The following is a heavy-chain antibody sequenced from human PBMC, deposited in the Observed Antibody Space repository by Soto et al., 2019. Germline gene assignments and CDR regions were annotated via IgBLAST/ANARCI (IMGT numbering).Heavy chain of an antibody. CDR2: IIPIFGTA. J-gene: IGHJ3*02. Sequence: QVQLVQSGAEVKKPGSSVKVSCKASGGTFSSYAISWVRQAPGQGLEWMGGIIPIFGTANYAQKFQGRVTITADESATRADMGLSSLRSGDTAVYYCAGGDYDSSGYYRGDHDAFDIWGQGTMVTVSS. CDR3: AGGDYDSSGYYRGDHDAFDI. D-gene: IGHD3-22*01. CDR1: GGTFSSYA. V-gene: IGHV1-69*01.